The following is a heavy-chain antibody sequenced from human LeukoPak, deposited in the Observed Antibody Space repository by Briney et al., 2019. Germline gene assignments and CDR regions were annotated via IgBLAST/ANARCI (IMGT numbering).Heavy chain of an antibody. CDR1: GGSISSGGYY. CDR3: ARDSGYCSSTSCYNGYFQH. D-gene: IGHD2-2*01. Sequence: SQTLSLTCTVSGGSISSGGYYWNWIRQPPGKGLEWIGYFYHSGISYYNPSLKSRVTISVDRSKNQFSLKLSSVTAADTAVYYCARDSGYCSSTSCYNGYFQHWGQGTLVTVSS. J-gene: IGHJ1*01. V-gene: IGHV4-30-2*01. CDR2: FYHSGIS.